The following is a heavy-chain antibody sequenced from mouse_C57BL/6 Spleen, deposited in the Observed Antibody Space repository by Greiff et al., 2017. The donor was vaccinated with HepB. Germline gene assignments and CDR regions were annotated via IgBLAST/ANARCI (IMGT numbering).Heavy chain of an antibody. CDR3: ARDDVSSYAGAMDY. J-gene: IGHJ4*01. CDR1: GFTFSDYY. CDR2: INYDGSST. V-gene: IGHV5-16*01. Sequence: VKLVESEGGLVQPGSSMKLSCTASGFTFSDYYMAWVRQVPEKGLEWVANINYDGSSTYYLDSLKSRFIISRDNAKNILYLQMSSLKSEDTATYYCARDDVSSYAGAMDYWGQGTSVTVSS. D-gene: IGHD1-1*01.